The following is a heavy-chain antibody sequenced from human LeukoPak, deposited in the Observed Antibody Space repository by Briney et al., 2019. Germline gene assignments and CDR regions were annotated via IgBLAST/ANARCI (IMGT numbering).Heavy chain of an antibody. CDR2: ISAYNGNT. CDR3: ARGARDFWSGPYYYYMDV. J-gene: IGHJ6*03. Sequence: ASVKVSCKASGYTFTSYGISWVRQAPGQGLEWMGWISAYNGNTNYAQKLQGRVTMTTDTSTSTAYMELRGLRSDDTAVYYCARGARDFWSGPYYYYMDVWGKGTTVTVSS. D-gene: IGHD3-3*01. CDR1: GYTFTSYG. V-gene: IGHV1-18*01.